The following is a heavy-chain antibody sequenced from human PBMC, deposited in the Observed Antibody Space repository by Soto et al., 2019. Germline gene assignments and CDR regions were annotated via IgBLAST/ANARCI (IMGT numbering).Heavy chain of an antibody. CDR2: IKTTGDTT. D-gene: IGHD2-21*02. Sequence: PGVSLRLSCAASGFAFSNCVMRWVRQAPGKGLEWVSTIKTTGDTTFYADPVKGRFTASRDDSKNTLYLQMNSLRAEDTATYYCTRDVTGDIGADYWGQGTPVTVSS. CDR3: TRDVTGDIGADY. V-gene: IGHV3-23*01. J-gene: IGHJ4*02. CDR1: GFAFSNCV.